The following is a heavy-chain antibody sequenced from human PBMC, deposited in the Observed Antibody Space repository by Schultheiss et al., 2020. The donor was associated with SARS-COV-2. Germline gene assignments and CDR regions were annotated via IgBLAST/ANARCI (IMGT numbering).Heavy chain of an antibody. V-gene: IGHV5-10-1*01. CDR2: IDPSDSYT. J-gene: IGHJ4*02. CDR1: GYSFTSYW. CDR3: AIPVDTAMEGDY. Sequence: GGSLRLSCKGSGYSFTSYWISWVRQMPGKGLEWMGRIDPSDSYTNYSPSFQGHVTISADKSISTAYLQWSSLKASDTAMYYCAIPVDTAMEGDYWGQGTLVTVAS. D-gene: IGHD5-18*01.